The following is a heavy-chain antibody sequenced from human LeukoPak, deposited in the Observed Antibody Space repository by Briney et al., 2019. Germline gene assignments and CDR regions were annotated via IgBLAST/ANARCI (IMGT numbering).Heavy chain of an antibody. CDR1: GFTFSSYS. CDR2: ISSSSSTI. V-gene: IGHV3-48*01. J-gene: IGHJ3*02. CDR3: ARIEWERLGRAFDI. Sequence: PGGSLRLSCAASGFTFSSYSMSWVRQAPGKGLEWVSYISSSSSTIYYADSVKGRFTISRDNSKNTLYLQMNSLRAEDMAVYYCARIEWERLGRAFDIWGQGTMVTVSS. D-gene: IGHD1-26*01.